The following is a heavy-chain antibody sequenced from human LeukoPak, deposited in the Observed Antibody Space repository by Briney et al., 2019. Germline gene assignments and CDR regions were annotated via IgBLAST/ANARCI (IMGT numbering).Heavy chain of an antibody. D-gene: IGHD3-22*01. V-gene: IGHV3-48*03. CDR3: ARHVVAVGFDY. CDR1: GFTFSSYE. Sequence: GGSLRLSCAASGFTFSSYEMNWVRLAPGKGLEWVSYISSSGSTIYYADSVKGRFTISRDNAKNSLYLQMNSLRVEDTAVYYCARHVVAVGFDYWGQGTLVTVSS. J-gene: IGHJ4*02. CDR2: ISSSGSTI.